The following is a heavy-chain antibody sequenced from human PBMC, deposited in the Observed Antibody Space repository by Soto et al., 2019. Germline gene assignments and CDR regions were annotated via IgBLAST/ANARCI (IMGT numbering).Heavy chain of an antibody. J-gene: IGHJ5*02. CDR2: IIPIFGTA. D-gene: IGHD2-2*01. CDR1: GGTFSSYA. Sequence: ASVKVSCKASGGTFSSYAISWVRQAPGQGLEWMGGIIPIFGTANYAQKFQGRVTITADESTSTAYMELSSLRSEDTAVYYCARLLPANDIVVVPAAMFVGGPFDPWGQGTLVTVSS. V-gene: IGHV1-69*13. CDR3: ARLLPANDIVVVPAAMFVGGPFDP.